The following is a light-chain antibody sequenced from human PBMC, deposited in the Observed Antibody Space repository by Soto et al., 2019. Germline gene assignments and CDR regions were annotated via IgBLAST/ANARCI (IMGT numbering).Light chain of an antibody. V-gene: IGKV3-20*01. J-gene: IGKJ3*01. CDR3: QQFGSSPLFT. CDR1: QSVSSSY. Sequence: EIVLTQSPGTLSLCPGERATLSCRASQSVSSSYLAWYQQKPGQAPRLLIYGASSRATGSPDRFSGSGSGTDFTLTISRLEPEDFAVYYCQQFGSSPLFTFGPGTNVDVK. CDR2: GAS.